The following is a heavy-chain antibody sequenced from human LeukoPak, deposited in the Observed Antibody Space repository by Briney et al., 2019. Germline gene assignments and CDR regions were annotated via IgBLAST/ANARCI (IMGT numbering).Heavy chain of an antibody. Sequence: GGALRLSCAASGFTFSSYAMSWVRQAPGKGLECVSSISGSGGSTYYADSVKGRFTISRDNSKNTLYLQMNSLRDEDTAVSYCAKGGMAVAGLGYWGQGTLVTVSS. D-gene: IGHD6-19*01. J-gene: IGHJ4*02. CDR1: GFTFSSYA. V-gene: IGHV3-23*01. CDR3: AKGGMAVAGLGY. CDR2: ISGSGGST.